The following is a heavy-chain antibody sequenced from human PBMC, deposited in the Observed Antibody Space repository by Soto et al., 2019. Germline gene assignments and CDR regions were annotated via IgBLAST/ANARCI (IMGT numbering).Heavy chain of an antibody. D-gene: IGHD2-21*02. J-gene: IGHJ4*02. V-gene: IGHV3-30*18. CDR1: GFTFSSYG. CDR2: ISYDGSNK. Sequence: GGSLRLSCAASGFTFSSYGMHWVRQAPGKGLEWVAVISYDGSNKYYADSVKGRFTISRDNSKNTLYLQMNSLRAEDTALYYCAKCHFSYGGDCYFDYWGQGTLVTVSS. CDR3: AKCHFSYGGDCYFDY.